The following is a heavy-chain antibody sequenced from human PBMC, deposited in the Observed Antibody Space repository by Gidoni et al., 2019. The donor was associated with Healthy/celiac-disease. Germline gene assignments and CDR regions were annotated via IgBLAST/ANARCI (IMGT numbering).Heavy chain of an antibody. CDR1: GGSTSSSSYY. Sequence: QLQLQESGPGLVKPSETLSLTCTVSGGSTSSSSYYWGWIRQPPGKGLEWIGSIYYSGSTYYNPSLKSRVTISVDTSKNQFSLKLSSVTAADTAVYYCAGGPSWYQLPNSPYYFDYWGQGTLVTVSS. CDR3: AGGPSWYQLPNSPYYFDY. J-gene: IGHJ4*02. D-gene: IGHD2-2*01. V-gene: IGHV4-39*01. CDR2: IYYSGST.